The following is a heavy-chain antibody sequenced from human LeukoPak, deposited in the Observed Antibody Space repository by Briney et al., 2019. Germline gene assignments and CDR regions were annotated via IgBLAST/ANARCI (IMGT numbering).Heavy chain of an antibody. Sequence: SETLSLTCTVSGGSISNFYWSWIRQPAGKGLEWIGRIYSSGSTNYNPSLRSRVTMSVDTSKNQFSLNLYSVTAGDTAVYYCAKYVSGHYFDYWGQGTLVTVSS. CDR2: IYSSGST. V-gene: IGHV4-4*07. CDR1: GGSISNFY. D-gene: IGHD3-10*01. J-gene: IGHJ4*02. CDR3: AKYVSGHYFDY.